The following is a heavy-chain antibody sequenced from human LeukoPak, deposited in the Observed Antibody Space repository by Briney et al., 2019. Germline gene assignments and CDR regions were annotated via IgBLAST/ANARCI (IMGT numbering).Heavy chain of an antibody. CDR2: INHSGST. D-gene: IGHD3-3*01. CDR3: ARGSYDFWSGYYTAVDY. Sequence: PSETLSLTCAVYGGSFSGYYWSWIRQPPGKGLEWIGEINHSGSTNYNPPLKSRVTISVDTSKNQFSLKLSSVTAADTAVYYCARGSYDFWSGYYTAVDYWGQGTLVTVSS. J-gene: IGHJ4*02. V-gene: IGHV4-34*01. CDR1: GGSFSGYY.